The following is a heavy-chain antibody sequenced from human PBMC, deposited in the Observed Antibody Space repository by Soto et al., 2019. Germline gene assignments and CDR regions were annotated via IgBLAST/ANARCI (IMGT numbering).Heavy chain of an antibody. CDR2: IYYSGST. CDR1: GGSISGYY. J-gene: IGHJ4*02. V-gene: IGHV4-59*01. CDR3: VRSAGSSGWFFDY. Sequence: SETLSLTCTVSGGSISGYYWSWIRQPPGKGLEWIGYIYYSGSTNYSPSLKSRVTISVDTSKNQFSVKLSSVTAADTAVYYCVRSAGSSGWFFDYWGQGTLVIVSA. D-gene: IGHD6-19*01.